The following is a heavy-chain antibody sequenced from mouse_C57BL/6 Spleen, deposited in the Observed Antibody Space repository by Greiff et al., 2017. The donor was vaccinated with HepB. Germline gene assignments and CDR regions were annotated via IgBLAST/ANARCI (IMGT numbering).Heavy chain of an antibody. D-gene: IGHD4-1*01. CDR2: ISDGGSYT. CDR1: GFTFSSYA. J-gene: IGHJ2*01. V-gene: IGHV5-4*03. Sequence: EVKLMESGGGLVKPGGSLKLSCAASGFTFSSYAMSWVRQTPEKRLEWVATISDGGSYTYYPDNVKGRFTISRDNAKNNLYLQMSHLKSEDTAMYYCARGELARDYWGQGTTLTVSS. CDR3: ARGELARDY.